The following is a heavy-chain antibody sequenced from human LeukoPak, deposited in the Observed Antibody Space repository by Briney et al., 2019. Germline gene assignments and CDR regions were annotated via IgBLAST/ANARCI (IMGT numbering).Heavy chain of an antibody. J-gene: IGHJ6*03. V-gene: IGHV3-73*01. CDR2: IRSKANSYAT. Sequence: PGGSLRLSCAASGFTFSGSAMHWVRQASGKGLEWVGRIRSKANSYATAYAASVKGRFTISRDDSKNTAYLQMNSLKTEDTAVYYCTRQPPCGGDCPPGAFFDYYYYMDVWGKGTTVTISS. CDR3: TRQPPCGGDCPPGAFFDYYYYMDV. CDR1: GFTFSGSA. D-gene: IGHD2-21*02.